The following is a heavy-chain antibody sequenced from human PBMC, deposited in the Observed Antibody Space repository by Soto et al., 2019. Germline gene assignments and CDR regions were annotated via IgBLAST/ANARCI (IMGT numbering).Heavy chain of an antibody. CDR1: GYSFTSYW. CDR3: ARGTPAGTSAFDI. Sequence: PGESLKISCKGSGYSFTSYWIGWVRQMPGKGLEWMGIIYPGDSDTRYSPSFQGQVTISADKSITTADLQWSSLKASDTAMYYCARGTPAGTSAFDIWGQGTMVTVSS. CDR2: IYPGDSDT. D-gene: IGHD6-13*01. V-gene: IGHV5-51*01. J-gene: IGHJ3*02.